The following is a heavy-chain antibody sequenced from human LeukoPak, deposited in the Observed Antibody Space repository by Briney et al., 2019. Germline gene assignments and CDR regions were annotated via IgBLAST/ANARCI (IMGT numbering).Heavy chain of an antibody. CDR3: ARDRGYAMDV. D-gene: IGHD1-1*01. V-gene: IGHV3-53*01. Sequence: GGSLRLSCAASGLSISDNYMSWVRQAPGKGLEWVSIIHGGGNIYYADSVKGRFTISRDNSKNTLYLQMNSLRAEDTAVYYCARDRGYAMDVWGQGTTVTVSS. CDR1: GLSISDNY. J-gene: IGHJ6*02. CDR2: IHGGGNI.